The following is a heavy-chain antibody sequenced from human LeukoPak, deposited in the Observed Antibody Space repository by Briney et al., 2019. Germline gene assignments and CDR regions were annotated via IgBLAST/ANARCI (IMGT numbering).Heavy chain of an antibody. J-gene: IGHJ3*02. CDR3: AANKYCTNGVCYFNAFDI. CDR1: GGTFGSYA. Sequence: ASVKVSCKASGGTFGSYAISWVRQAPGQGLEWMGGIIPIFGTANYAQKFQGRVTITTDESTSTAYMELSSLRSEDTAVYYCAANKYCTNGVCYFNAFDIWGQGTMVTVSS. CDR2: IIPIFGTA. V-gene: IGHV1-69*05. D-gene: IGHD2-8*01.